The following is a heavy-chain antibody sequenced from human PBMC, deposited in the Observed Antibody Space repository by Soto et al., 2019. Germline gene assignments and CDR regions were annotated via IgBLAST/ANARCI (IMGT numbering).Heavy chain of an antibody. Sequence: VQLVESGGGLVQPGGSLRLSCAASGFTVSEIYMSWVRQAPGKGLELVSVLYSSGATSYADSVRGRFTISRDHSKNTLYRQMNSLRVEDTAVYYCAMEYQSDAYYDPNWFETRGQGTRVTVSS. J-gene: IGHJ5*02. CDR1: GFTVSEIY. V-gene: IGHV3-66*01. CDR2: LYSSGAT. D-gene: IGHD3-16*01. CDR3: AMEYQSDAYYDPNWFET.